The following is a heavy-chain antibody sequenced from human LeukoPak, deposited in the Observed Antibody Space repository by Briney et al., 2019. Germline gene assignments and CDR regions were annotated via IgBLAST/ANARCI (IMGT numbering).Heavy chain of an antibody. CDR1: GGSFSGYY. CDR2: INHSGST. D-gene: IGHD2-15*01. J-gene: IGHJ5*02. CDR3: ACRRGYCSGGSCYRGRFDP. V-gene: IGHV4-34*01. Sequence: SETLSLTCAVYGGSFSGYYWSWIRQPPGKGLEWMWDINHSGSTNYNPSLKSRVTISVDTSKNQFSLKLSSVTAADTAVYYCACRRGYCSGGSCYRGRFDPWGQGTLVTVSS.